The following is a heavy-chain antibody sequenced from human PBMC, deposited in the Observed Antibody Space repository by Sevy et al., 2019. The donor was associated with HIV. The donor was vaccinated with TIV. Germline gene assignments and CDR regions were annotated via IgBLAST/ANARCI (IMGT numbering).Heavy chain of an antibody. J-gene: IGHJ4*02. CDR1: GGSISSYY. D-gene: IGHD6-13*01. Sequence: SETLSLTCTVSGGSISSYYWSWIRQPPGKGLEWIGYIYYSGSTNYNPSLKSRVTISVDTSKNQFSLKLSSVTAADTAVYYCAREGQLVLDYWGQGTLVTVSS. V-gene: IGHV4-59*01. CDR2: IYYSGST. CDR3: AREGQLVLDY.